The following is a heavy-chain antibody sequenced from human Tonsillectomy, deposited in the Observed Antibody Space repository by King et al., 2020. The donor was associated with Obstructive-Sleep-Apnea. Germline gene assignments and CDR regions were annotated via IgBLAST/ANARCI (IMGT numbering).Heavy chain of an antibody. J-gene: IGHJ4*02. CDR2: IYYSGST. D-gene: IGHD4-23*01. CDR1: GGSISSYY. V-gene: IGHV4-59*08. CDR3: ARHSDYGGTLDY. Sequence: QLQESGPGLVKPSETLSLTCTVSGGSISSYYWSWIRQPPGKGLEWIGYIYYSGSTNYNPSLKSRVTISVDTSKNQFSLKLSSVTAADTAVYYCARHSDYGGTLDYWGQGTLVTVSS.